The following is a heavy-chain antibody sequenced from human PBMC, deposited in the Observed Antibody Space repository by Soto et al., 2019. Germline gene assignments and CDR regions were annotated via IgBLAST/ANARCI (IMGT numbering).Heavy chain of an antibody. CDR1: GYTFTSYD. J-gene: IGHJ5*02. V-gene: IGHV1-8*01. CDR2: MNPNSGNT. D-gene: IGHD2-15*01. Sequence: ASVKVSCKASGYTFTSYDINWVRQATGQGLEWMGWMNPNSGNTGYAQKFQGRVTMTRNTSISTAYMELSSLRSEDTAVYYCARGRAYCSGGSCYSRALDPWGQGTLVTVSS. CDR3: ARGRAYCSGGSCYSRALDP.